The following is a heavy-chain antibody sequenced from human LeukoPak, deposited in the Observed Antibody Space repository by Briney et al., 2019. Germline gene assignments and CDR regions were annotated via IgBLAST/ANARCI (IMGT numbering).Heavy chain of an antibody. D-gene: IGHD4-11*01. CDR3: ARGDYSDFKSEDAFSV. V-gene: IGHV3-30*03. J-gene: IGHJ3*01. CDR2: ISYDGNNI. Sequence: PGGSLRLSCAASGITFRTYGMHWVRQAPGKGLELVAVISYDGNNIDYIDSVKGRFTISRDNSKSTLFLQMNGLRVDDTAVYYCARGDYSDFKSEDAFSVWGQGTMVTVSS. CDR1: GITFRTYG.